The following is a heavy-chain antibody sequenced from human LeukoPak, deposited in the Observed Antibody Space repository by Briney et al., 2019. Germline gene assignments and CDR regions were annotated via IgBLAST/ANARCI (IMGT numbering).Heavy chain of an antibody. Sequence: PGGSLRLSCAASGFTFTNAWMSWVRQAPGKGLEWVSAIGGSGDYTYYADSVKGRFTISRDNSKNTLYLQIHSLRAEDTALYYCAKEESLGRSFFDYWGQGTLVTVSS. CDR2: IGGSGDYT. V-gene: IGHV3-23*01. J-gene: IGHJ4*02. D-gene: IGHD1-26*01. CDR1: GFTFTNAW. CDR3: AKEESLGRSFFDY.